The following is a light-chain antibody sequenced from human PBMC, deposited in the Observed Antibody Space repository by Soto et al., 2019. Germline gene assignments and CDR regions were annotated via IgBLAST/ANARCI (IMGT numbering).Light chain of an antibody. V-gene: IGKV3-20*01. J-gene: IGKJ4*01. CDR3: QQVNSYPLT. CDR2: GAS. CDR1: QSVSSSY. Sequence: EIVLTQSPGTLSLSPGERATLSCRASQSVSSSYLAWYQQKPGQAPRLLIYGASSRATGIPDRFSGSGSGTDFTLTISSLQPEDFATYYCQQVNSYPLTFGGGTKVDI.